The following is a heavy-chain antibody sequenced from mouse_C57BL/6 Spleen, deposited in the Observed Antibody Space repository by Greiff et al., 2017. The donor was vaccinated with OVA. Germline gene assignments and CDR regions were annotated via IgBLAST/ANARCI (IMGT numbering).Heavy chain of an antibody. V-gene: IGHV2-2*01. CDR3: ARNPPNDYDGGYYAMDY. D-gene: IGHD2-4*01. CDR1: GFSLTSYG. Sequence: QVQLQQSGPGLVQPSQSLSITCTVSGFSLTSYGVHWVRQSPGKGLEWLGVIWSGGSTDYNAAFISRLSISKDNSKSQVFFKMNSLQADDTAIYYCARNPPNDYDGGYYAMDYWGQGTSVTVSS. J-gene: IGHJ4*01. CDR2: IWSGGST.